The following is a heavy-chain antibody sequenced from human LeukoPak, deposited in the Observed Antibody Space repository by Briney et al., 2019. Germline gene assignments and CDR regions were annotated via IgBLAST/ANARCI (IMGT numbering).Heavy chain of an antibody. CDR1: GFTFSSYW. CDR2: INQDGSEK. CDR3: ARDRRCWSDY. Sequence: PGGSLRLSCAASGFTFSSYWMSWVRQAPGKGLEWVANINQDGSEKYYLDSVKGRFTISRDNAKNSLYLQMNSLRAEDKAVYYCARDRRCWSDYWGQGTLVTVSS. J-gene: IGHJ4*02. V-gene: IGHV3-7*01. D-gene: IGHD6-13*01.